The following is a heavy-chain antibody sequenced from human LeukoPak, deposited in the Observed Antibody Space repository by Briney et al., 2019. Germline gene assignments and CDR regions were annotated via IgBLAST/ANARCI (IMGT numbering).Heavy chain of an antibody. CDR2: ISYDGSNK. CDR1: GFTFSSYA. V-gene: IGHV3-30-3*01. J-gene: IGHJ5*02. CDR3: ARDPQRYCTNGVCSPFDP. D-gene: IGHD2-8*01. Sequence: GGSLRLSCAASGFTFSSYAMHWVRQAPGKGLEWVAVISYDGSNKYYAGSVKGRFTIPRDNSKNTLYLQMNSLRAEDTAVYYCARDPQRYCTNGVCSPFDPWGQGTLVTVSS.